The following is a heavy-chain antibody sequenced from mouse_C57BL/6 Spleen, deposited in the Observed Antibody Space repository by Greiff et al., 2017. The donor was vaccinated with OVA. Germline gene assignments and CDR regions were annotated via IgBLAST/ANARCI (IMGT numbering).Heavy chain of an antibody. Sequence: QVQLKQPGAELVKPGASVKLSCKASGYTFTSYWMHWVKQRPGQGLEWIGMIHPNSGSTNYNEKFKSKATMTVDKSSSTAYMQLSSLTSEDSAVYYCARRGYDYVSYAMDYWGQGTSVTVSS. CDR3: ARRGYDYVSYAMDY. CDR2: IHPNSGST. J-gene: IGHJ4*01. V-gene: IGHV1-64*01. CDR1: GYTFTSYW. D-gene: IGHD2-4*01.